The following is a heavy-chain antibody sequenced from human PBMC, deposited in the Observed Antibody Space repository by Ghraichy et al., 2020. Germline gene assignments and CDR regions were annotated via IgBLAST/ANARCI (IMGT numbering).Heavy chain of an antibody. J-gene: IGHJ6*02. CDR3: ARADQIFEYSSTWYYYGMNV. Sequence: GGSLRLSCAASGFTVSNNYMSWVRQAPGKGLEWVSAIYSGGSTYYADSVKSRITISSDNSKNTLYLQMNRVRAEDTAVYYCARADQIFEYSSTWYYYGMNVWVQGTTVTVSS. CDR1: GFTVSNNY. V-gene: IGHV3-53*01. CDR2: IYSGGST. D-gene: IGHD6-6*01.